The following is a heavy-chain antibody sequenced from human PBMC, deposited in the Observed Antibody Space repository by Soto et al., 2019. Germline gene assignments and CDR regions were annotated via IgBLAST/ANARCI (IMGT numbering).Heavy chain of an antibody. Sequence: SETLSLTCTVSGGSITSYHWSWIRQHPGKGLEWIGYIYYSGSTYYNPSLKSRVTISVDTSKNQFSLKLSSVTAADTAVYYCAKTGEGYCTNGVCYNFDYWGQGTLVTVSS. J-gene: IGHJ4*02. V-gene: IGHV4-59*06. D-gene: IGHD2-8*01. CDR3: AKTGEGYCTNGVCYNFDY. CDR2: IYYSGST. CDR1: GGSITSYH.